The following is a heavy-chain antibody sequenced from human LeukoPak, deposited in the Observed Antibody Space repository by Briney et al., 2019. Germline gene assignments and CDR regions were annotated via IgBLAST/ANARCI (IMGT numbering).Heavy chain of an antibody. CDR2: ISSSGSTI. V-gene: IGHV3-48*04. Sequence: GGSLRLSCAASGFTFSSYSMNWVRQAPGKGLEWVSYISSSGSTIYYADSVKGRFTISRDNAKNSLYLQMNSLRAEDTAVYYCARDSGYCSSTSCYRALDYWGQGTLVTVSS. CDR1: GFTFSSYS. CDR3: ARDSGYCSSTSCYRALDY. J-gene: IGHJ4*02. D-gene: IGHD2-2*02.